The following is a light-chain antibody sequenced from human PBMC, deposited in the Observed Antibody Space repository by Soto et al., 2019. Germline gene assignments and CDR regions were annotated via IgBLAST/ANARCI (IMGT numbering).Light chain of an antibody. Sequence: QSALTQPPSASGSPGQSVTISCTGPSSDVGGYNYVSWYQQHPGKAPKFRIYEVSKRPSGVPDSFSGSKSGNTASLTVSGLQADDEADYFFSSYACSNNPVIFGGWTKVTVL. CDR1: SSDVGGYNY. CDR3: SSYACSNNPVI. V-gene: IGLV2-8*01. CDR2: EVS. J-gene: IGLJ2*01.